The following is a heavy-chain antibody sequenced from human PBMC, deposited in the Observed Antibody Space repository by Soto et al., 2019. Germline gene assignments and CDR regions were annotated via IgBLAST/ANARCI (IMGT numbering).Heavy chain of an antibody. CDR1: GFTFSSYG. CDR2: ISSRSSYI. Sequence: EVQLVESGGGLVKPGGSLRLSCVGSGFTFSSYGLHWVRQAPGKGLEWVSSISSRSSYIYYADSVKGRFTISRDNAKGSLFPQMNTLRAEDTAMYYWASGWQLKDYYAMDVRGQGATVTVSS. V-gene: IGHV3-21*01. J-gene: IGHJ6*02. CDR3: ASGWQLKDYYAMDV. D-gene: IGHD1-1*01.